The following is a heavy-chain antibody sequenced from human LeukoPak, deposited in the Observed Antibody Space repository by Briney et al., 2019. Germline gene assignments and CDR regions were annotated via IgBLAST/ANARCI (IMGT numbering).Heavy chain of an antibody. V-gene: IGHV1-18*01. CDR1: GYTFTSYG. D-gene: IGHD3-22*01. CDR3: ARSSRTLNKYYYDSSGYYGDAFDI. J-gene: IGHJ3*02. Sequence: GASVKVPCKASGYTFTSYGISWVRQAPGQGLEWMGWISAYNGNTNYAQKLQGRVTMTTDTSTSTAYMELRSLRSDDTAVYYCARSSRTLNKYYYDSSGYYGDAFDIWGQGTMVTVSS. CDR2: ISAYNGNT.